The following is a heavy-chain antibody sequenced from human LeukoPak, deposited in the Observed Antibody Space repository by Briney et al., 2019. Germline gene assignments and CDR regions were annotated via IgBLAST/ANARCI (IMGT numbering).Heavy chain of an antibody. D-gene: IGHD6-13*01. J-gene: IGHJ5*02. CDR3: AKQAHSRSWYSAWFDP. V-gene: IGHV3-23*01. Sequence: GGSLRLSCAASGFTFSSYATSWVRQAPGKGLEWLSAISGSGGSTYSADSVKGRFTISRDNSKNTLYLKMNRPRAEDPAVYYCAKQAHSRSWYSAWFDPWGQGTLVTVSS. CDR1: GFTFSSYA. CDR2: ISGSGGST.